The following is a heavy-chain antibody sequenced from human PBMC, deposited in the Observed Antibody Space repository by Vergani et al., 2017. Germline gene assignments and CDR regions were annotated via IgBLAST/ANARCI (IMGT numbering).Heavy chain of an antibody. V-gene: IGHV5-51*03. CDR1: GYSFTSYW. Sequence: EVQLVPSGAEVKKPGESLTISCKGSGYSFTSYWIGWVRQMPGKGLEWMGIIYPGDSDTRYSPSFQGQVTISADKSIITAYLQWSSLKASDTAMYYCARLGNAGAGFYGMDVWGQGTTVTVSS. CDR3: ARLGNAGAGFYGMDV. J-gene: IGHJ6*02. CDR2: IYPGDSDT. D-gene: IGHD4-23*01.